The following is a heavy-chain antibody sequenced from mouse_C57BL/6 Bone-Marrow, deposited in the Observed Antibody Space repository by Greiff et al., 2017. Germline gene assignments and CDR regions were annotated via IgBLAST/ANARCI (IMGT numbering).Heavy chain of an antibody. J-gene: IGHJ4*01. CDR1: GFNIKDDY. D-gene: IGHD2-4*01. CDR3: TGYYDYENAMDY. V-gene: IGHV14-4*01. Sequence: EVQLQQSGAELVRPGASVKLSCTASGFNIKDDYMHWVKQRPEQGLEWIGWIDPENGDTEYASKFQGKATITADTYYNTAYLQLSSLTSEDTAVDYCTGYYDYENAMDYWGRGTSVTVSS. CDR2: IDPENGDT.